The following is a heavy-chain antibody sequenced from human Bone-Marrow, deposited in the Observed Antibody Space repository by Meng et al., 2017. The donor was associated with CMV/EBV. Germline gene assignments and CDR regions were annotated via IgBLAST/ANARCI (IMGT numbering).Heavy chain of an antibody. D-gene: IGHD3-3*01. CDR3: NLRFLDGYYYGMDV. V-gene: IGHV3-73*01. J-gene: IGHJ6*02. CDR2: IRSKANSYAT. CDR1: GFTFSSYW. Sequence: GGSLRLSCAASGFTFSSYWMTWVRRAPGKGLEWVGRIRSKANSYATAYAASVKGRFTISRDDSKNTAYLQMNSLKTEGTAGYYCNLRFLDGYYYGMDVWGQGTTVTVSS.